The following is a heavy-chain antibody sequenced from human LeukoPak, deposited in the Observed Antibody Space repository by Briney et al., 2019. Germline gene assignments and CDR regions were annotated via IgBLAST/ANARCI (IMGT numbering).Heavy chain of an antibody. CDR1: GFTFSSYA. V-gene: IGHV3-23*01. J-gene: IGHJ3*02. D-gene: IGHD1-26*01. CDR3: AKDQFRGSRIPHAFDI. CDR2: ISGSGGST. Sequence: QPGGSLRLSCAASGFTFSSYAMSCVHQAPGKGPEWVTAISGSGGSTYYADSVKGRFTISRDNYKYTLYLQMNSLRAEDTAEYYCAKDQFRGSRIPHAFDIWGQGTMVTVSS.